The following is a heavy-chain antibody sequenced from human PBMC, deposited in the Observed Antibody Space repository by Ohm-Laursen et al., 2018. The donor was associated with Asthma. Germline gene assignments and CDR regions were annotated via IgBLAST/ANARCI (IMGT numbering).Heavy chain of an antibody. D-gene: IGHD3-3*01. CDR3: ARDVMEWYLPAFDF. CDR2: ISSSRSYI. V-gene: IGHV3-21*01. Sequence: SLRLSCAASGLTFSGYTMNWVRQAPGEGLEWVSSISSSRSYIYYADSVKGRFTISRDDSKNTLYLQMNSLRPGDTAVYYCARDVMEWYLPAFDFWGQGTLVTVSS. CDR1: GLTFSGYT. J-gene: IGHJ4*02.